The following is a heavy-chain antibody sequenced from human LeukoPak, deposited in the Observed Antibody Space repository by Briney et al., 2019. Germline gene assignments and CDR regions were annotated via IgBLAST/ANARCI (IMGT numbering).Heavy chain of an antibody. J-gene: IGHJ6*04. CDR2: IIPIFGTA. V-gene: IGHV1-69*13. CDR3: ARGGYGSGRELKYYYYYYGMDV. D-gene: IGHD3-10*01. CDR1: GGTFSSYA. Sequence: SVKVSCKASGGTFSSYAISWVRQAPGQGLEWMGGIIPIFGTANYAQKFQGRVTFTADESTSTAYMELSSLRSEDTAVYYCARGGYGSGRELKYYYYYYGMDVWGKGTTVTVSS.